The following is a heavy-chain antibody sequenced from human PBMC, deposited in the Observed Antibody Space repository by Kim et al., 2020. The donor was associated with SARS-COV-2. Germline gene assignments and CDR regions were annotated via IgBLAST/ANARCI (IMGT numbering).Heavy chain of an antibody. CDR1: GFTFSNYD. Sequence: GGSLRLSCAASGFTFSNYDMSWVRQAPGVGLEWVSAISGSGGNTYYADSVKGRFTISRDNSKNTVYLQMNSLRAEDTAVYYCALLPLYWGQGTLVTVSS. CDR3: ALLPLY. J-gene: IGHJ4*02. V-gene: IGHV3-23*01. CDR2: ISGSGGNT.